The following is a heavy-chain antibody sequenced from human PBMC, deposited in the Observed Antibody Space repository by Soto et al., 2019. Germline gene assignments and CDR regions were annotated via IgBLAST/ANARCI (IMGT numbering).Heavy chain of an antibody. CDR2: IWYDGSNK. CDR3: ARATTDFWSGYNYYYYGMDV. Sequence: GGSLRLSCAASGFTFSSYGMHWVRQAPGKGLEWVAVIWYDGSNKYYADSVKGRFTISRDNSKNTLYLQMNSLRAEDTAVYYCARATTDFWSGYNYYYYGMDVWGQGTTVTVSS. D-gene: IGHD3-3*01. V-gene: IGHV3-33*01. CDR1: GFTFSSYG. J-gene: IGHJ6*02.